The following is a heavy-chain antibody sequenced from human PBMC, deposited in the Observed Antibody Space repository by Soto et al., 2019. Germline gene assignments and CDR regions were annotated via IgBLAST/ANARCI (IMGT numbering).Heavy chain of an antibody. D-gene: IGHD5-12*01. CDR2: LSGSGGTT. Sequence: EVQLLESGGGLVQPGGSLRVSCAAPGFTFSSYAMSWVRQAPGKGLEWVSALSGSGGTTYYADSVKGRFTISRDNSKNTLYLQMRGLRADDTAVYYCANDRRYSYGPGLDYWGQGTLVTVSS. CDR1: GFTFSSYA. J-gene: IGHJ4*02. V-gene: IGHV3-23*01. CDR3: ANDRRYSYGPGLDY.